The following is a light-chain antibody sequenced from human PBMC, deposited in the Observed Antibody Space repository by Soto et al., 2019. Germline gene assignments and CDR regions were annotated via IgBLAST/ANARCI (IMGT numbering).Light chain of an antibody. Sequence: DIQMTPSPSSLSASVGDRVTITCRASPSISSYFNWYQQKPGKAPKLLIYAASSLQSGVPSRFSGSGSGTDFTLTISSLQPEDFATYYCQQRYSTPRSFGQGTKVEIK. V-gene: IGKV1-39*01. CDR1: PSISSY. CDR3: QQRYSTPRS. J-gene: IGKJ1*01. CDR2: AAS.